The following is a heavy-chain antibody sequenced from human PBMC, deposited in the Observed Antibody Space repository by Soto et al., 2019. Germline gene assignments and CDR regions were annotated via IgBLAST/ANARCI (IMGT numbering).Heavy chain of an antibody. D-gene: IGHD3-16*02. CDR3: ARDLRHYDYVWGSYRYTYGMDV. Sequence: ETLSLTCAVYGGSFSGYYWSWIRQPPGKGLEWIGEINHSGSTNYNPSLKSRVTISVDTSKNQFSLKLSSVTAADTAVYYCARDLRHYDYVWGSYRYTYGMDVWGQGTTVTVSS. CDR2: INHSGST. CDR1: GGSFSGYY. V-gene: IGHV4-34*01. J-gene: IGHJ6*02.